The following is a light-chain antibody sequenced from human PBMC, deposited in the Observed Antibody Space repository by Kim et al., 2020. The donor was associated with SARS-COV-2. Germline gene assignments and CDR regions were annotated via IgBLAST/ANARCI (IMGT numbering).Light chain of an antibody. Sequence: GQSITISCTGTSSDVGGYNYVSWYQQHPGKAPKLMIYDVSNRPSGVSNRFSGPKSGNTASLTISGLQAEDEVDYYCSSYTSSSTLVFGGGTQLTVL. V-gene: IGLV2-14*03. CDR1: SSDVGGYNY. J-gene: IGLJ2*01. CDR2: DVS. CDR3: SSYTSSSTLV.